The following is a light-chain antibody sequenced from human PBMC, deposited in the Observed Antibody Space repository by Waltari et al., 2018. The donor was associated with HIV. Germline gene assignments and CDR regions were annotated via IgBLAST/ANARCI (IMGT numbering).Light chain of an antibody. J-gene: IGLJ3*02. V-gene: IGLV1-44*01. CDR2: TNN. Sequence: QSVLTQPPSASGTPGQRVTISCSGSRPNTGSNAVTWYQHFPGKAPTLLIHTNNQRPSGVPDRFSGSNSGTSASLAISGLQSEDEADYYCAAWDASLNNWVFGGGTKLTVL. CDR3: AAWDASLNNWV. CDR1: RPNTGSNA.